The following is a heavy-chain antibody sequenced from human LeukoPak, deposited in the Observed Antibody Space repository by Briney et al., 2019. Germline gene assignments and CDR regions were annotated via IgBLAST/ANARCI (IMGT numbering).Heavy chain of an antibody. J-gene: IGHJ4*02. CDR3: ASRDGYNFGDY. CDR1: GGSISSYY. Sequence: SETLSLTCTVSGGSISSYYWSWIRQPPGKGLEWIGSIYHSGSTYYNPSLKSRVTISVDTSKNQFSLKLSSVTAADTAVYYCASRDGYNFGDYWGQGTLVTVSS. D-gene: IGHD5-24*01. V-gene: IGHV4-59*08. CDR2: IYHSGST.